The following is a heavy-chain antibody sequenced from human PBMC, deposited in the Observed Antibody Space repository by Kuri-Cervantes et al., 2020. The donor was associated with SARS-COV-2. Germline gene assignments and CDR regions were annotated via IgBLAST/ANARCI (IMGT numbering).Heavy chain of an antibody. V-gene: IGHV4-61*09. D-gene: IGHD2-2*02. Sequence: SETLSLTCTVSGGSISSGSYYWSWIRQPAGKGLEWIGYIYTSGSTNYNPSLKSRVTISVDTSKNQFSLKLSSVTAADTAVYYCARVEGYCSSTSCYTGAFDYWGQGTLVTVSS. CDR1: GGSISSGSYY. CDR3: ARVEGYCSSTSCYTGAFDY. CDR2: IYTSGST. J-gene: IGHJ4*02.